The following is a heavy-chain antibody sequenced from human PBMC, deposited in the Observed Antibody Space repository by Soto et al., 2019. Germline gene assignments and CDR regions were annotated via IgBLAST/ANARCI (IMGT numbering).Heavy chain of an antibody. D-gene: IGHD3-3*01. J-gene: IGHJ4*02. CDR2: IKSKSAGGTI. V-gene: IGHV3-15*01. Sequence: EVQLVESGGGLVKPGGSLRLSCAASGFTFIHAWMSWVRQAPGKGLEWIGRIKSKSAGGTIEYAAPAKGRFTISRDDSKNTLYLQMNSLKTEDPAVYYCATEAGVGGYWGQGTLVIVSS. CDR3: ATEAGVGGY. CDR1: GFTFIHAW.